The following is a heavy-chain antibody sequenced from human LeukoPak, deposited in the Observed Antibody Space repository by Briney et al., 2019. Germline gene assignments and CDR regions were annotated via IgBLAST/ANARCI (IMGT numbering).Heavy chain of an antibody. J-gene: IGHJ4*02. V-gene: IGHV3-30*02. D-gene: IGHD6-13*01. CDR3: AKDLIAAAGKPWAY. CDR2: IWYDGTNK. CDR1: GFTFSSYG. Sequence: GGSLRLSCAASGFTFSSYGMHWVRQAPGKGLEWVASIWYDGTNKNYADSVKGRFTISRDNSKNTLYLQMNSLRAEDTAVYYCAKDLIAAAGKPWAYWGQGTLVTVSS.